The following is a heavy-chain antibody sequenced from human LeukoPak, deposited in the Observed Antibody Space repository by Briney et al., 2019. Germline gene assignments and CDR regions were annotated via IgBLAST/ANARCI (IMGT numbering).Heavy chain of an antibody. CDR2: IIPILGIP. CDR1: GGTSSSYP. Sequence: APVKVSCKASGGTSSSYPISWVRQAPGQGLEWMGRIIPILGIPNYAQKFQGRVTISADKSTSTAYMDLSSLRSEDTAVYYCATLTRGATAYWGQGTLVTVSS. V-gene: IGHV1-69*02. J-gene: IGHJ4*02. CDR3: ATLTRGATAY. D-gene: IGHD5-12*01.